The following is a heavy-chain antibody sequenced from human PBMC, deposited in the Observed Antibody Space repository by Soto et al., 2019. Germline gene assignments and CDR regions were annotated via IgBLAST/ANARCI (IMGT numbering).Heavy chain of an antibody. D-gene: IGHD4-17*01. CDR1: GFTFSTYW. CDR3: ARVDGDYTMDV. Sequence: EVLLVESGGGLVQPGGSLRLSYAASGFTFSTYWLHWVRQTPGKELVCVSRINSDGSSTNYADSVKGRFTIFRDNGKNKLYLQMTSLRAEDTAVYYCARVDGDYTMDVWGQGTTVTVSS. CDR2: INSDGSST. J-gene: IGHJ6*02. V-gene: IGHV3-74*01.